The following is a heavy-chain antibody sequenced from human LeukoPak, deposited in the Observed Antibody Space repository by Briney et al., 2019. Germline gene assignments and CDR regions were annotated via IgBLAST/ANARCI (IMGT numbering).Heavy chain of an antibody. CDR1: GYTFTSYG. CDR2: ISAYNGNT. J-gene: IGHJ5*02. Sequence: EASVKVSCKASGYTFTSYGISWVRQAPGQGLEWMGWISAYNGNTNYAQKLQGRVTMTTDTSTSTAYMELRSLRSDDTAVYYCPRVLRSTGWFDPWGQGTLVTVSS. D-gene: IGHD5/OR15-5a*01. V-gene: IGHV1-18*01. CDR3: PRVLRSTGWFDP.